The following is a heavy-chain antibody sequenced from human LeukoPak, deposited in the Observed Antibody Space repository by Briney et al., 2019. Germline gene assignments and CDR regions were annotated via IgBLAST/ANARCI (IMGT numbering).Heavy chain of an antibody. CDR1: GDSISSSSSY. CDR3: ARRTYKILRGSEYGYWYFDL. CDR2: IFYSGTT. D-gene: IGHD3-9*01. V-gene: IGHV4-39*01. J-gene: IGHJ2*01. Sequence: SETLTLTCTVSGDSISSSSSYWDWIPQPPGKGLEWIVSIFYSGTTYYNPSLQSRVTICVDTPKSHFSVKLNSVTAADTAVYYCARRTYKILRGSEYGYWYFDLWGRGTLVTVSS.